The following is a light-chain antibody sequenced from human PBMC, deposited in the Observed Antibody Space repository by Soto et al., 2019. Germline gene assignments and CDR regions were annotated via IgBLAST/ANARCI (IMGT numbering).Light chain of an antibody. CDR3: QQYINRPWT. Sequence: EIVMTQSPATLSVSPWERVTLSCRASQSVSSSVAWYQQKPGQAPKLLIYAASTRAKGISDRFSGSGSGTEFTLAISGLQSEDFAVYYCQQYINRPWTFGQGTKVDIK. CDR1: QSVSSS. CDR2: AAS. V-gene: IGKV3-15*01. J-gene: IGKJ1*01.